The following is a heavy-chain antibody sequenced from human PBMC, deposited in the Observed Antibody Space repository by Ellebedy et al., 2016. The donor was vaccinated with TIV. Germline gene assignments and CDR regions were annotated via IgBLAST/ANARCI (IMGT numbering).Heavy chain of an antibody. CDR3: ARGFKTYYDNAFDI. J-gene: IGHJ3*02. CDR1: GFTFSSYS. V-gene: IGHV3-21*01. D-gene: IGHD3-22*01. CDR2: ISSSSSYI. Sequence: GGSLRLSCAASGFTFSSYSMNWVRQAPGKGLEWVSSISSSSSYIYYADSVKGRFTISRDNAKNSLYLQMNSLRAEDTAVYYCARGFKTYYDNAFDIWGQGTMVTVSS.